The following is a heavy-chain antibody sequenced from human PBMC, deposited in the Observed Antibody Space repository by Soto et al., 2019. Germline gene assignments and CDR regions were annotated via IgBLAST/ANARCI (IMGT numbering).Heavy chain of an antibody. D-gene: IGHD4-17*01. Sequence: ASVKVSCKASGGTFSSYAISWVRQAPGQGLEWMGWISAYNGNTNYAQKLQGRVTMTTDTSTSTAYMELRSLRSDDTAVYYCASRSYGSYYMDVWGKGTTVTVSS. CDR3: ASRSYGSYYMDV. J-gene: IGHJ6*03. V-gene: IGHV1-18*01. CDR1: GGTFSSYA. CDR2: ISAYNGNT.